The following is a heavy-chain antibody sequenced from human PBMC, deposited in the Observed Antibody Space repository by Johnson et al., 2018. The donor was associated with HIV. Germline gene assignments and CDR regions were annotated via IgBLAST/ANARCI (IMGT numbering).Heavy chain of an antibody. Sequence: MLLVESGGGLVKPGDSLRLSCTASGFRFSNAWMGWVRQAPGKGLEWLGRIKSKTGGGTTSYAAPVKGRFTLPRDDSKDTVYLHMNSLKVDDTAVYYCTTDWEYYYGSGKLDAFDMWGQGTMVTVSS. CDR1: GFRFSNAW. CDR3: TTDWEYYYGSGKLDAFDM. D-gene: IGHD3-10*01. J-gene: IGHJ3*02. V-gene: IGHV3-15*01. CDR2: IKSKTGGGTT.